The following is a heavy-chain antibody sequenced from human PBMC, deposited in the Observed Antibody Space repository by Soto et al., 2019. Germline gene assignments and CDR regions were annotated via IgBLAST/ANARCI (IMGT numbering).Heavy chain of an antibody. CDR2: IYYSGST. Sequence: NPSETLSLTCTVSGGSISSGDYYWSWIRQPPGKGLEWIGYIYYSGSTYYNPSLKSRVTISVDTSKNQFSLKLNSVTAADTAVYYCARGPGISGWFDPWGQGTLVTVSS. CDR1: GGSISSGDYY. D-gene: IGHD3-10*01. CDR3: ARGPGISGWFDP. J-gene: IGHJ5*02. V-gene: IGHV4-30-4*01.